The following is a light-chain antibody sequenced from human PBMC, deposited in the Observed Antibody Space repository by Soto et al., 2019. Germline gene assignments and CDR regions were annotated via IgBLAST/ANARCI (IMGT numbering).Light chain of an antibody. CDR1: QSVDSSY. CDR2: GAS. Sequence: EIVLTQSPGTLSLSPGERATLSCRASQSVDSSYLAWYQQTPGQAPRLLIYGASIRATGIPGRFSGSGSGTDFTLTISSLQAEDVAVYYCQQYYSTPRTFGQGTKVEIK. CDR3: QQYYSTPRT. V-gene: IGKV3-20*01. J-gene: IGKJ1*01.